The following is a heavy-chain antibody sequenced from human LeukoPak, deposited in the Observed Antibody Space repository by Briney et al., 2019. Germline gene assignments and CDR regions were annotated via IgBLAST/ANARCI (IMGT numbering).Heavy chain of an antibody. J-gene: IGHJ4*02. CDR1: GFTFSTYS. CDR3: ARDRDVLRYFDWTFDY. V-gene: IGHV3-21*01. Sequence: GGSLRLSCAASGFTFSTYSMNWVRQAPGKGLEWVSSISSSSSYIYYADSVKGRFTISRDNAKDSLYLQMNSLRAEDTAVYYCARDRDVLRYFDWTFDYWGQGTLVTVSS. CDR2: ISSSSSYI. D-gene: IGHD3-9*01.